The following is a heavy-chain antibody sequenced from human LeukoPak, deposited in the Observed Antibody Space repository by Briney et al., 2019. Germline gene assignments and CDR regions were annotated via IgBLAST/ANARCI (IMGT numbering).Heavy chain of an antibody. J-gene: IGHJ6*02. D-gene: IGHD2-21*02. CDR2: IWYDGSNK. CDR3: ARDLAPYCGGDCYSGMDV. CDR1: GFTFSSYG. Sequence: GRSLRLSCAASGFTFSSYGMHWVRQAPGKGLEWVAVIWYDGSNKYYADSVKGRFTISRDNSKNTLYLQMNSLRAEDTAVYYCARDLAPYCGGDCYSGMDVWGQGTTVTVSS. V-gene: IGHV3-30*19.